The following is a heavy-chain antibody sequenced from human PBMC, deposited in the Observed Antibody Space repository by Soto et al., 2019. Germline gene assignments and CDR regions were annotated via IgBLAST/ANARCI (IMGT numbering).Heavy chain of an antibody. CDR2: IYHSGST. V-gene: IGHV4-4*02. CDR1: GDSISSTNW. J-gene: IGHJ6*02. CDR3: ARVSGSYYYGMDV. Sequence: QVQLQESGPGLVKPSGTLSLTCAVSGDSISSTNWWSWVRQPPGKGLEWIGEIYHSGSTNYNPSLKIRVAISVDKSKNQFSLKLSSVPAADTAVYYCARVSGSYYYGMDVWGQGTTVTVSS.